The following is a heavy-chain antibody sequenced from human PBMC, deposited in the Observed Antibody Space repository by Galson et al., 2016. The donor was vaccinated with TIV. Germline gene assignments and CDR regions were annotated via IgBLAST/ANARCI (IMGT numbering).Heavy chain of an antibody. D-gene: IGHD5-18*01. J-gene: IGHJ4*02. Sequence: SVKVSCKASGYIFTSWYIHWVRQAPGQGLEWVGIVNPSGGTTSYAQKFQGRVTITRDTSTSTVYMELNSLKSDDTAVYYCARGPGYTYGYIFDYWGQGTLVTVAS. CDR1: GYIFTSWY. CDR2: VNPSGGTT. CDR3: ARGPGYTYGYIFDY. V-gene: IGHV1-46*01.